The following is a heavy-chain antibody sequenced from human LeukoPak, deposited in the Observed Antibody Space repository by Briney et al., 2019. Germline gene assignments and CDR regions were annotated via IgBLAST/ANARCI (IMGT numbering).Heavy chain of an antibody. Sequence: SETLSLTCAVYGGSFSGYYWSWIRQPPGKGLEWIGEINHSGSTNYNPSLKSRVTISVDTSKNQFSLKLSSVTAADTAVYCCASSGSYGVLWGQGTLVTVSS. D-gene: IGHD1-26*01. CDR3: ASSGSYGVL. V-gene: IGHV4-34*01. J-gene: IGHJ4*02. CDR2: INHSGST. CDR1: GGSFSGYY.